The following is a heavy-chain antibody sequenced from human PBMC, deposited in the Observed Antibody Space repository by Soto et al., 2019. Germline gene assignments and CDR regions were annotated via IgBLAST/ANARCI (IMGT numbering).Heavy chain of an antibody. CDR2: INPNSGGT. Sequence: GASVKVSCKASGYTFTGYYMHWVRQAPGQGLEWMGWINPNSGGTNYAQKFQGWVTMTRDTSISTAYMELSRLRSDDMAVYYCAREVVVPAAMRYYYYGTDVWGQGTTVTVSS. CDR3: AREVVVPAAMRYYYYGTDV. V-gene: IGHV1-2*04. J-gene: IGHJ6*02. CDR1: GYTFTGYY. D-gene: IGHD2-2*01.